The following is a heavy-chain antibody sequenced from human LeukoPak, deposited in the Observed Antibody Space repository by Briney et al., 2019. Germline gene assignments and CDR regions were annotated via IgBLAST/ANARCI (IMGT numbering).Heavy chain of an antibody. CDR3: AKGDARGDGYNLDAFDI. V-gene: IGHV3-23*01. Sequence: GGSLRLSCAASGFTFGSYAMSWVRQAPGKGLEWVSAISGSGGSTYYADSVKGRSTISRDNSKNTLYLQMNSLRAEDTAVYYCAKGDARGDGYNLDAFDIWGQGTMVTVSS. J-gene: IGHJ3*02. CDR1: GFTFGSYA. D-gene: IGHD5-24*01. CDR2: ISGSGGST.